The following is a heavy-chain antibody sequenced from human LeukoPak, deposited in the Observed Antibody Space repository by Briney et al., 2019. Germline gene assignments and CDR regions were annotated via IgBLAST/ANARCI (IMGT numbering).Heavy chain of an antibody. CDR2: IRGSAGNA. CDR1: GFTFRNHA. V-gene: IGHV3-23*01. D-gene: IGHD2-21*01. CDR3: AKAVGVIYMGIDF. Sequence: GGSLRLSCAASGFTFRNHAMNWVRQAPGRGLEWVSSIRGSAGNAYYADSVKGRFTISRDDSTDTLYLQMSSLRAEDTAMYYCAKAVGVIYMGIDFWGQGALVTVSS. J-gene: IGHJ4*02.